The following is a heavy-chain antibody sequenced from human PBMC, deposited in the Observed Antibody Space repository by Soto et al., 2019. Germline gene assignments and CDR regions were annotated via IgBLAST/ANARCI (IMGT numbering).Heavy chain of an antibody. CDR3: ARSPGGVVTAMYYFDY. D-gene: IGHD2-21*02. Sequence: QVQLVQSGAEVKKPGASVKVSCKASGYTFTGYYMHWVRQAPGQGLEWMGWINPNSGGTNYAQKFQGWVTMTRDTSLSTAYMELSRLRSDDTAAYYCARSPGGVVTAMYYFDYWGQGTLVTVSS. CDR1: GYTFTGYY. J-gene: IGHJ4*02. CDR2: INPNSGGT. V-gene: IGHV1-2*04.